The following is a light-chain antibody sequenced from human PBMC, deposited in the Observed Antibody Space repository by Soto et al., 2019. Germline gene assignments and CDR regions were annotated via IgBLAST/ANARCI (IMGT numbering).Light chain of an antibody. CDR1: QSVSSN. Sequence: EIVMTQSPATLSVSPGERATLSCGARQSVSSNLAWYQQKPGQAPRLLIYGAFTRATGVPDRFSGSGSGTACELTISILQPEDFAVYYCHHYHDWTPTPSTFGPGTKLEIK. CDR3: HHYHDWTPTPST. J-gene: IGKJ2*01. CDR2: GAF. V-gene: IGKV3-15*01.